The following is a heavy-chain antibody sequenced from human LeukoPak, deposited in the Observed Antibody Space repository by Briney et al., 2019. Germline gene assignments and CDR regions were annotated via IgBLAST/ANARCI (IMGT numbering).Heavy chain of an antibody. Sequence: SQTLSLTCTVSGGSISSGGYYWSWIRQPPGKGLEWIGYVYYSGSTNYNPSLKSRVTISVDTSKTQFSLELSSVTAADTAVYYCARCGGKALQWHDAFDIWGQGTMVTVSS. D-gene: IGHD6-19*01. J-gene: IGHJ3*02. CDR3: ARCGGKALQWHDAFDI. CDR1: GGSISSGGYY. V-gene: IGHV4-61*08. CDR2: VYYSGST.